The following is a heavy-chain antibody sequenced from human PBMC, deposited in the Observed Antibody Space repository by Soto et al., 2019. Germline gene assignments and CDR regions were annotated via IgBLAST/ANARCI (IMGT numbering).Heavy chain of an antibody. CDR1: GFTFSSYW. CDR2: ISPDGRTT. J-gene: IGHJ4*02. Sequence: GGALRLFCGASGFTFSSYWMHWVRQRPGKWPLWVSRISPDGRTTTYADSVQGRFTISRDNVKNTLYLQMNSLRAEDTAMYYCVRDMWGTWDSWGQGXLVTVAS. CDR3: VRDMWGTWDS. D-gene: IGHD1-1*01. V-gene: IGHV3-74*03.